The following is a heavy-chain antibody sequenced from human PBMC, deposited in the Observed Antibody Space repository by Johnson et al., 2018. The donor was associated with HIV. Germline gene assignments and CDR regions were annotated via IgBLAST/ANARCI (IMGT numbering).Heavy chain of an antibody. D-gene: IGHD6-13*01. CDR2: MGTAGAR. CDR1: GFTFSNSD. V-gene: IGHV3-13*01. J-gene: IGHJ3*02. CDR3: ARGVSMFSSSWLESYAFDI. Sequence: VQLVESGGGLVQTGGSLRLSCAASGFTFSNSDMHWVRQPTGQGLEWVSGMGTAGARHYADSVNGRFTVSRENAKTSLHLQMNNLRAGDTAVYYCARGVSMFSSSWLESYAFDIWGQGTMVTVSS.